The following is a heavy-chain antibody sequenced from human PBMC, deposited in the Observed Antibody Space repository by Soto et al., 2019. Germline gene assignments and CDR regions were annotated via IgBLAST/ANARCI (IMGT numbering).Heavy chain of an antibody. CDR3: ATLKQAPNGIDY. J-gene: IGHJ4*02. Sequence: QVQLVQSGAEVKKPGASVKVSCKASGYTFTAYYLYWVRQAPGQGLEWVGRINPKTGDTNYAQKFKGRVTMTRDTSITTAYMEVSSLRSDDTPLYFSATLKQAPNGIDYWGQGTLVSVSS. CDR1: GYTFTAYY. D-gene: IGHD2-8*01. V-gene: IGHV1-2*06. CDR2: INPKTGDT.